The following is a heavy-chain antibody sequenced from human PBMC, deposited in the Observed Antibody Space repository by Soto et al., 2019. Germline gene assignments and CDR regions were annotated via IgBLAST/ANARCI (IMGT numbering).Heavy chain of an antibody. J-gene: IGHJ6*02. CDR1: GYSFTSYW. V-gene: IGHV5-51*01. CDR2: IYPGDSDT. CDR3: ARTSAAGKYYYGMDV. D-gene: IGHD6-13*01. Sequence: PWESLKISCKGSGYSFTSYWIGWVRQMPGKGLKWMGIIYPGDSDTRYSPSFQAQVTISADKSISTAYLQWSSLKASDTAMYYCARTSAAGKYYYGMDVWGQGTTVTVSS.